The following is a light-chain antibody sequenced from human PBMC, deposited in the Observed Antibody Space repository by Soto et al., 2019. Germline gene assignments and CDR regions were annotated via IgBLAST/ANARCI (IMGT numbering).Light chain of an antibody. J-gene: IGKJ4*01. V-gene: IGKV3-20*01. CDR1: QSVSSN. Sequence: EVVLTPSPATLSVSPGERATLSCRASQSVSSNLAWYQQKPGQAPRLLIYGASSRATGIPDRFSGSGSATDFTLIISRLEPEDLAVYDGQQYGTSPPLTVGGGTKVEIK. CDR3: QQYGTSPPLT. CDR2: GAS.